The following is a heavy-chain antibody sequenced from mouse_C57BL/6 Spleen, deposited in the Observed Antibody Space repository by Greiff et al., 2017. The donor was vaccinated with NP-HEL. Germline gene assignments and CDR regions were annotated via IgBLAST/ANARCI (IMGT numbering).Heavy chain of an antibody. J-gene: IGHJ2*01. CDR1: GYAFSSYW. Sequence: VQLQQSGAELVKPGASVKISCKASGYAFSSYWMNWVKQRPGKGLEWIGQIYPGDGDTNYNGKFKGKSTLTADKSSSTAYMQLSSLTSEDSAVYFCAREGGGTAFFDYWGQSTTLTVSS. CDR2: IYPGDGDT. V-gene: IGHV1-80*01. CDR3: AREGGGTAFFDY. D-gene: IGHD4-1*01.